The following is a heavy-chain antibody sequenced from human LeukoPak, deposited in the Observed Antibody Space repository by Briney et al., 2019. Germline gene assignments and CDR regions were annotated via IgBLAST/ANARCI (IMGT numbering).Heavy chain of an antibody. CDR1: GGSISSKY. V-gene: IGHV4-4*07. D-gene: IGHD3-16*01. CDR2: IYSSGST. Sequence: SETLSLTCTVSGGSISSKYWSWIRQPAGKGLEWIGRIYSSGSTNYNPSPKSRVTMSVDTSKNQFSLKLRSVTAADTAVYYCARVDQELWQNFDYWGQGTLVTVSS. CDR3: ARVDQELWQNFDY. J-gene: IGHJ4*02.